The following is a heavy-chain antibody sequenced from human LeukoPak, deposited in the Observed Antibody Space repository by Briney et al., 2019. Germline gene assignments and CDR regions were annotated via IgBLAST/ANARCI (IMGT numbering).Heavy chain of an antibody. CDR1: GYRFIEYY. J-gene: IGHJ3*02. Sequence: ASVKVSSKASGYRFIEYYMPWVRQAPGQGLEWMGWINPDGGATNYAHLCQSRVTMTRVTATSTFYMELARLRSDDTAVYFCAKVVHGPSPACDIWGQGTMVSV. CDR2: INPDGGAT. CDR3: AKVVHGPSPACDI. D-gene: IGHD2-8*01. V-gene: IGHV1-2*02.